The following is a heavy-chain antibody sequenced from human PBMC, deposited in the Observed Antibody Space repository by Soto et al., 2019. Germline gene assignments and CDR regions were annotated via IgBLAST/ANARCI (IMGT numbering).Heavy chain of an antibody. V-gene: IGHV4-34*01. Sequence: SETLSLTCDVYGWSFSGYIWTWIRQTPGKGLQWIGQINHSGSANYNPSLKSRVTISVHTSKSQFSLELSSVTAADAAVYYCARRWGTCFDFWGQGTLVTVSS. CDR3: ARRWGTCFDF. D-gene: IGHD7-27*01. CDR1: GWSFSGYI. J-gene: IGHJ4*02. CDR2: INHSGSA.